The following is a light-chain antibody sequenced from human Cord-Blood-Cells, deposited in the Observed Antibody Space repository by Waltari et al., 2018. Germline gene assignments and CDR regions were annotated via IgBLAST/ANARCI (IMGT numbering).Light chain of an antibody. J-gene: IGLJ1*01. CDR1: SSNIGSNY. V-gene: IGLV1-47*01. Sequence: QSVLTQPPSASGTPGQRVTIPCSGSSSNIGSNYVYWYQQPPGTAPKLLIYRNNRRPSGVPDRFSGSKSGTSASMAMSGLRSEDEADYYCAAWDDSLSGYVFGTGTKVTVL. CDR2: RNN. CDR3: AAWDDSLSGYV.